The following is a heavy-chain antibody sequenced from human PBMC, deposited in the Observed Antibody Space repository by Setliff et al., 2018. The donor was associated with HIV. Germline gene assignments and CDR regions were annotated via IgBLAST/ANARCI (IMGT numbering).Heavy chain of an antibody. CDR1: GGPFSSSNYY. D-gene: IGHD6-19*01. CDR3: ASGREAVAGALHFDY. CDR2: IYTSGST. Sequence: PSETLSLTCTVSGGPFSSSNYYWTWIRQPPGKGLEWIGYIYTSGSTKYNPSLKSRVTISLDSSKNQFSLKLSSVTAADTAVYYCASGREAVAGALHFDYWGQGTLVTVSS. V-gene: IGHV4-61*01. J-gene: IGHJ4*02.